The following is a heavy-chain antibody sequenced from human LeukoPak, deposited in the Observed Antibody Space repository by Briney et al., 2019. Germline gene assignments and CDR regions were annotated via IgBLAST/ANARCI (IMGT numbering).Heavy chain of an antibody. CDR1: GGSFSGYY. J-gene: IGHJ4*02. V-gene: IGHV4-34*01. CDR3: ARMVDSSGYFDY. Sequence: SETLSLTCAVYGGSFSGYYWSWIRQPPGKGLEWIGEINHSGSTNYNPSLKSRVTISVDTSKNQFSPKLSSVTAADTAVYYCARMVDSSGYFDYWGQGTLVTVSS. D-gene: IGHD3-22*01. CDR2: INHSGST.